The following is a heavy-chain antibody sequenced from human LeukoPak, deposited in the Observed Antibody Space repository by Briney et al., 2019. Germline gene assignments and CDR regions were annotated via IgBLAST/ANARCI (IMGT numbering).Heavy chain of an antibody. CDR2: IWYDGSNK. D-gene: IGHD6-19*01. J-gene: IGHJ4*02. CDR3: ANSHQWLPIDY. V-gene: IGHV3-33*06. Sequence: GGSLRLSCAASGFTFSSYGMHWVRQAPGKGLEWVAVIWYDGSNKYYADSVKGRFTISRDNSKNTLYLQMNSLRAEDTAVYYCANSHQWLPIDYWGQGTLVTVSS. CDR1: GFTFSSYG.